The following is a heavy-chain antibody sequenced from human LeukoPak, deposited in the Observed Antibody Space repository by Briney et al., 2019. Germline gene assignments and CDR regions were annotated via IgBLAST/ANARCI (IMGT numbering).Heavy chain of an antibody. Sequence: ASVKVSCKASAYTAVSYGFSWVRQAPGQGLEWMGIINPSGGSTSYAQKFQGRVTMTRDTSTSTVYMELSSLRSEDTAVYYCARCQGITMVRGVIIPNYYYYGMDVWGQGTTVTVSS. CDR1: AYTAVSYG. CDR3: ARCQGITMVRGVIIPNYYYYGMDV. J-gene: IGHJ6*02. V-gene: IGHV1-46*01. D-gene: IGHD3-10*01. CDR2: INPSGGST.